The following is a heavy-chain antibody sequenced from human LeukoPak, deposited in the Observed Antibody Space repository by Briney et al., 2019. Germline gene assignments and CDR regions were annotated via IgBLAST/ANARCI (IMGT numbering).Heavy chain of an antibody. CDR1: GGTFSSYA. V-gene: IGHV1-69*05. CDR3: ARATNYDILTGFLDY. D-gene: IGHD3-9*01. Sequence: SVKVSRKASGGTFSSYAISWVRQAPGQGLEWMGRIIPIFGTANYAQKFQGRVMITTDESTSTAYMELSSLRSEDTAVYYCARATNYDILTGFLDYWGQGTLVTVSS. CDR2: IIPIFGTA. J-gene: IGHJ4*02.